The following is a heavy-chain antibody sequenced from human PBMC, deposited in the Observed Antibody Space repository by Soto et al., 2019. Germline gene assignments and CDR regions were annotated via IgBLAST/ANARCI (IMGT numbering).Heavy chain of an antibody. CDR3: VRDLRTQLTRNDYGDYAPGP. CDR1: GFTFSTYG. Sequence: QTGGSLRLSCATSGFTFSTYGMHWVRQAPGKGLEWVAVIWSNGNNKYYAESVKGRFTISRDNFKNTLDLQMSSLRAEDTAVYYCVRDLRTQLTRNDYGDYAPGPWGQGTQVTVSS. J-gene: IGHJ5*02. V-gene: IGHV3-33*01. D-gene: IGHD4-17*01. CDR2: IWSNGNNK.